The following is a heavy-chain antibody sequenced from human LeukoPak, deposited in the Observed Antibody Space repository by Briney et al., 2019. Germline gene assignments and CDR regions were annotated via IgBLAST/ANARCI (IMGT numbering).Heavy chain of an antibody. J-gene: IGHJ4*02. CDR2: INPSGGST. CDR1: GYTFTSDY. Sequence: ASVKVSCKASGYTFTSDYMHWVRQAPGQGLEWMGIINPSGGSTSYAQKFQGRVTMTRGTSTSTVYMELSSLRSEDTAVYYCARAYQPHSSGYPGVDYWGQGTLVTVSS. D-gene: IGHD3-22*01. V-gene: IGHV1-46*01. CDR3: ARAYQPHSSGYPGVDY.